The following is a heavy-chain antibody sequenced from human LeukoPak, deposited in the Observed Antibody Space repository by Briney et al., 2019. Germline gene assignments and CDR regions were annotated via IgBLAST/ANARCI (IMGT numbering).Heavy chain of an antibody. CDR2: IFYSGST. CDR1: GDSICNSNYY. CDR3: ARRGITYSSSFFAY. J-gene: IGHJ4*02. V-gene: IGHV4-39*01. D-gene: IGHD6-13*01. Sequence: PSETLSLTCTVSGDSICNSNYYWAWDRQPPGKGLEWLGSIFYSGSTYYNPSLKSRVTISVDTSKNQFSLNLHSVTAADTATYYCARRGITYSSSFFAYWGQGTLVTVSS.